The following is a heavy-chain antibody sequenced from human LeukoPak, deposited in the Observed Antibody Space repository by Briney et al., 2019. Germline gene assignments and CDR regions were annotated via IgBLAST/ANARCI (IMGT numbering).Heavy chain of an antibody. Sequence: PGRSLTLSCAASGFTFIDYGMHWVRQGPGKGLEWVAAISYDGRNKYHADSVKGRFTISRDDSKNTVCMQMNSLRAEDTAVYYCAQGLGGSSWSGGHYFEHWGQGTLVTVSS. CDR2: ISYDGRNK. V-gene: IGHV3-30*18. D-gene: IGHD6-13*01. CDR3: AQGLGGSSWSGGHYFEH. CDR1: GFTFIDYG. J-gene: IGHJ4*02.